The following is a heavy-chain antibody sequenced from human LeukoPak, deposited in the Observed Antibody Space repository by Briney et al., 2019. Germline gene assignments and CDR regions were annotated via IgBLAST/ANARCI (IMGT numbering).Heavy chain of an antibody. CDR1: GFTFSSYA. Sequence: GGSLRLXCAASGFTFSSYAMSWVRQAPGKGLEWASGISGSGGRTYYADSVKGRFTISRDNSKNTLYLQMNSLRVDDTAVYYCAKDLWFGEFAPDYWGQGALVTVSS. CDR2: ISGSGGRT. D-gene: IGHD3-10*01. J-gene: IGHJ4*02. CDR3: AKDLWFGEFAPDY. V-gene: IGHV3-23*01.